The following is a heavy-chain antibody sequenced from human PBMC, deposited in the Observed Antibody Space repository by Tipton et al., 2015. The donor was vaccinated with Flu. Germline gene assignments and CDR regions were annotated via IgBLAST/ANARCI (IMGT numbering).Heavy chain of an antibody. CDR3: ARLRRSEDYYDSSGPFSYCDY. CDR2: IHRSGNT. Sequence: TLSLTCSVSGDSIGSDYYWAWIRQPPGKGLEWLGNIHRSGNTYYNSSLKSRVTISLDKSKNQFSLRLLSVTATDTAVYYCARLRRSEDYYDSSGPFSYCDYWGQGTLVTVSS. CDR1: GDSIGSDYY. V-gene: IGHV4-38-2*01. J-gene: IGHJ4*02. D-gene: IGHD3-22*01.